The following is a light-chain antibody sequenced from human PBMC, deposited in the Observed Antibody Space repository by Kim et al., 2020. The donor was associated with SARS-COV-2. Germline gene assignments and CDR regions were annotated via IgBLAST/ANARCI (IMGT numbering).Light chain of an antibody. CDR1: QSVSSSY. J-gene: IGKJ2*01. Sequence: DIVLTQTPGTLYLSPGERATLSCRVSQSVSSSYIVWYQQKPGQGPRLLIYGASTRATDVPDRFSGSGSGRDFTLTINRLEPEDFAVYYCQHYGDSAPYAFGQGTKLEI. CDR3: QHYGDSAPYA. V-gene: IGKV3-20*01. CDR2: GAS.